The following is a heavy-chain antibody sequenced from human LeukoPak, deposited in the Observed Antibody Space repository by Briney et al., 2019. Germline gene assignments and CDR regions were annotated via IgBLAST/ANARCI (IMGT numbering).Heavy chain of an antibody. V-gene: IGHV3-23*01. CDR1: GFTFSSYA. D-gene: IGHD2-21*01. J-gene: IGHJ5*02. CDR2: ISSSGGDKT. Sequence: PGGSLRLSCSASGFTFSSYAMRWVRQAPGGGLQWVSGISSSGGDKTYYIDSVKGRFTISRDDSRNTLYLQMNSLRAEDTATYYCTKGGDSHGNPSSWGQGTLVIVSS. CDR3: TKGGDSHGNPSS.